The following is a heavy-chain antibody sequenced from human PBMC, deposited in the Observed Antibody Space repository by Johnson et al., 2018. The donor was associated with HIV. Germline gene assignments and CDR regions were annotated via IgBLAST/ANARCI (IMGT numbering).Heavy chain of an antibody. D-gene: IGHD5-24*01. CDR2: IWYDGSNK. V-gene: IGHV3-33*01. J-gene: IGHJ3*02. CDR1: GFTFSSYG. Sequence: QVQLVESGGGVVQPGRSLRLSCAASGFTFSSYGMHWVRQAPGKGLEWVAVIWYDGSNKYYADSVKGRFTISRDNSKNTLYLQMNSLKTEDTAVYYCMTMATTHEGYAFDIWGQGTMVTVSS. CDR3: MTMATTHEGYAFDI.